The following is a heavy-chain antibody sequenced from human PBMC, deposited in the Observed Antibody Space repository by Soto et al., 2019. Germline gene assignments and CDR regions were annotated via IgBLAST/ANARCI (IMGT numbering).Heavy chain of an antibody. CDR2: IIPIFGTA. CDR1: GGPFSSYA. D-gene: IGHD2-2*02. Sequence: SGQVSCKASGGPFSSYAISWVRQAPGQGLECMGGIIPIFGTANYAQKFQGRVTITADKSTSTAYMELSSLRSEDTAVYYCARDSYTRNNWFDPWGQGTLVTVSS. J-gene: IGHJ5*02. V-gene: IGHV1-69*06. CDR3: ARDSYTRNNWFDP.